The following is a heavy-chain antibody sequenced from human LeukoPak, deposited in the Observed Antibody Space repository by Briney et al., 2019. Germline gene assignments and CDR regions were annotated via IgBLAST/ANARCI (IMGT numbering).Heavy chain of an antibody. CDR1: GFTFSSYG. V-gene: IGHV3-33*01. J-gene: IGHJ6*02. Sequence: GRSLRLSCAASGFTFSSYGMHWVRQAPGKGLEWVAVIWYDGSNKYYADSVKGRFTISRDNSKNTLYLQMNSLRAEDTAVYYCARGNGNGYDYYYYYGMDVWGQGPTVTVSS. D-gene: IGHD5-12*01. CDR3: ARGNGNGYDYYYYYGMDV. CDR2: IWYDGSNK.